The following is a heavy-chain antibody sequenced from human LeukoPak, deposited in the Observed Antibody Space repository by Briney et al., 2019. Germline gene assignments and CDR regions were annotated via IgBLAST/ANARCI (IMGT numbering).Heavy chain of an antibody. CDR2: ITSSGSSI. J-gene: IGHJ4*02. Sequence: GGSLRLSCAASGFTFSSYEMNWVRQAPGKGLEWVSYITSSGSSIYYADSVKGRFTISRDNTKNSLYLQMNSLRAEDTAFYYCARGFEFDYWGQGTLVTVSS. CDR3: ARGFEFDY. CDR1: GFTFSSYE. V-gene: IGHV3-48*03.